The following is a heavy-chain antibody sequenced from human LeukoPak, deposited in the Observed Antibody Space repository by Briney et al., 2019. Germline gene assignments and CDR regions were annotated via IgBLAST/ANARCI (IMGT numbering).Heavy chain of an antibody. Sequence: ESGPTLVKPTQTLTLTCTFSGFSLSTSEVGVGWIRQPLAKARGWLVLIYWDDDQRYSPSLKSRLTITKDTSKNQVVLTMTDMDPVDTATYYCAHRRYYYGSGSYLGGLFDYWGQGTLVTVSS. CDR3: AHRRYYYGSGSYLGGLFDY. CDR1: GFSLSTSEVG. V-gene: IGHV2-5*02. J-gene: IGHJ4*02. CDR2: IYWDDDQ. D-gene: IGHD3-10*01.